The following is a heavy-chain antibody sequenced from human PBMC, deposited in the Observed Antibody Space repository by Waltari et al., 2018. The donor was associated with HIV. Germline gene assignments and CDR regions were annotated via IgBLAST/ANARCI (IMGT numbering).Heavy chain of an antibody. Sequence: QVQLVESGGGVVQPGTSLILSCAASGFTFTKYGMHWVRQAPGKGRECVTLIQYDRSNKYYSDSVECRFTISRDNAKNPLSLQMHSLRAEDTAVYYCAREAAPNSHTPRSSDVWGQGTLVTVSS. D-gene: IGHD6-6*01. CDR2: IQYDRSNK. CDR3: AREAAPNSHTPRSSDV. CDR1: GFTFTKYG. V-gene: IGHV3-33*01. J-gene: IGHJ4*02.